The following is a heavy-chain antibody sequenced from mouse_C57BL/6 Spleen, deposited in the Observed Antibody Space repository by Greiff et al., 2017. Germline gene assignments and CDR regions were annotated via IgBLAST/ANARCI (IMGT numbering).Heavy chain of an antibody. D-gene: IGHD2-1*01. J-gene: IGHJ4*01. CDR2: IYPGDGDT. CDR1: GYAFSSYW. CDR3: ARYLYGNYLYYAMDY. Sequence: VQLQQSGAELVKPGASVKISCKASGYAFSSYWMNWVKQRPGKGLEWIGQIYPGDGDTNYNGKFKGKATLTADKSSSTAYMQLSSLTSEDSAVYFCARYLYGNYLYYAMDYWGQGTSVTVSS. V-gene: IGHV1-80*01.